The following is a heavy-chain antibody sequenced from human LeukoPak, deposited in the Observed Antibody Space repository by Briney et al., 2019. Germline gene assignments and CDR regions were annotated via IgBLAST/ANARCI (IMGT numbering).Heavy chain of an antibody. CDR2: IYYSGST. CDR1: GGSISSYY. CDR3: ARDTGYCSGGSCYSGFDP. V-gene: IGHV4-59*01. D-gene: IGHD2-15*01. J-gene: IGHJ5*02. Sequence: MSSETLSLTCTVSGGSISSYYWSWIRQPPGKGLEWIGYIYYSGSTNYNPSLKSRVTISVDTSKNQFSLKLSSVTAADTAVYYCARDTGYCSGGSCYSGFDPWGQGTLVTVSS.